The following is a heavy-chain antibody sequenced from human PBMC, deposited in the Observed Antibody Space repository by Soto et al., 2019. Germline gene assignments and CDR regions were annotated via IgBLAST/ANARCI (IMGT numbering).Heavy chain of an antibody. CDR3: ARGGWKLFDY. D-gene: IGHD6-19*01. V-gene: IGHV4-59*01. Sequence: SETLSLTCTVSGGCISSYYWSWIRQPPGKGLEWIGYFYYSGSTNYNPSLKSRVTISVDTSKNQFSLKLSSVTAADTAVYYCARGGWKLFDYWGQGTLVTVS. CDR2: FYYSGST. CDR1: GGCISSYY. J-gene: IGHJ4*02.